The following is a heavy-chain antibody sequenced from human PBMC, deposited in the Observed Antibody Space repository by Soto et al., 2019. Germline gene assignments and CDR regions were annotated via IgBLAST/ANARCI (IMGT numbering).Heavy chain of an antibody. CDR2: IGTTGDT. J-gene: IGHJ6*03. D-gene: IGHD2-8*02. CDR3: ARGDCTGVSCHDVYFYYMDV. Sequence: GGSLRLSCAASEFTFRNYDMHWVRQVTGKGLDWVSVIGTTGDTSYAGSVKGRFTISRDNAKNSLYLQMNSLRAGDTAVYYCARGDCTGVSCHDVYFYYMDVWGKGTTVTVSS. V-gene: IGHV3-13*01. CDR1: EFTFRNYD.